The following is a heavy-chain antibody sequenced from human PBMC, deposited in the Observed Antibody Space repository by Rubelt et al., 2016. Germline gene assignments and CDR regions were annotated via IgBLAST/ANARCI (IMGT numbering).Heavy chain of an antibody. CDR2: INHSGST. J-gene: IGHJ4*02. Sequence: QVQLQQWGAGLFKPSETLSLTCAVYGGSFSGYYWSWIRQPPGKGLEWIGEINHSGSTNYNPPRMGGVTISVETSKNQFALKLVSGTGADTAVDYCARGPSYGDYVADGDFDYWGQGTLVTVSS. V-gene: IGHV4-34*01. CDR1: GGSFSGYY. D-gene: IGHD4-17*01. CDR3: ARGPSYGDYVADGDFDY.